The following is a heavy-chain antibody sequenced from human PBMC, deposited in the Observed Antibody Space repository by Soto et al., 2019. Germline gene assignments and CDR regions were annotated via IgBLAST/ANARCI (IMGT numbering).Heavy chain of an antibody. CDR2: IKADGTEK. CDR3: VTAVRGYNANGDL. D-gene: IGHD5-12*01. Sequence: GGSLRLSCVGSGFTFSSYWMGWVRQTPGKGLEWVATIKADGTEKYYVDSVKGRFTFSRDNAKTSVYLEMNSLRAEDTAVYYRVTAVRGYNANGDLWGQGTTVTVSS. J-gene: IGHJ6*02. CDR1: GFTFSSYW. V-gene: IGHV3-7*03.